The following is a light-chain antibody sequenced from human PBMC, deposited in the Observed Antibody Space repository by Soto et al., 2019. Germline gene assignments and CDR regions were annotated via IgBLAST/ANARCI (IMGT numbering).Light chain of an antibody. CDR1: QDISNS. CDR3: QKYNSAPLT. J-gene: IGKJ4*01. Sequence: DIQMTQSQSSLSASAGDRVTITCRASQDISNSLVWYQQKPGKVPKLLIYATSTLQSGVPSRFSGSGSGTDFTLTISSLQPEDVATYYCQKYNSAPLTFGGGTKVDIK. V-gene: IGKV1-27*01. CDR2: ATS.